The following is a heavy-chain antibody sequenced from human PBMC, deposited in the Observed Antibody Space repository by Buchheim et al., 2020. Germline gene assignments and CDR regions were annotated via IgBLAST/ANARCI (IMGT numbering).Heavy chain of an antibody. CDR3: ARVPLYDSSGYLNYGMDV. J-gene: IGHJ6*02. Sequence: QVQLQESGPGLVKPSQTLSLTCTVSGGSISSGDYYWSWIRQPPGKGLEWIGYIYYSGSTYYNPSLKSRVTIPVDTPKNQFSLKLSSVTAADTAVYYCARVPLYDSSGYLNYGMDVWGQGTT. CDR1: GGSISSGDYY. CDR2: IYYSGST. D-gene: IGHD3-22*01. V-gene: IGHV4-30-4*01.